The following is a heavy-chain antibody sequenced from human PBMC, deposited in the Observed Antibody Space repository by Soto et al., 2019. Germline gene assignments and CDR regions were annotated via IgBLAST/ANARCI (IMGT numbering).Heavy chain of an antibody. CDR3: ARLGGYYQAFDS. CDR2: IYYTGTT. V-gene: IGHV4-59*08. J-gene: IGHJ4*02. CDR1: GGSLSTYY. Sequence: QVQLQESGPGPVKPSETLSLNCSVSGGSLSTYYWGWIRQPPGKGLEWIGYIYYTGTTNYHPSLKSRVTISVDTSKNQFSLKLSSVTAADTAVYYCARLGGYYQAFDSWGQGTLVTVSS. D-gene: IGHD3-22*01.